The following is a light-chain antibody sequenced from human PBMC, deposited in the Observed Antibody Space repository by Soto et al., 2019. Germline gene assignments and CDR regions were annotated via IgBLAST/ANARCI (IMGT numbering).Light chain of an antibody. CDR2: DVT. Sequence: QSVLTQPRSVSGSPGQSVTISCTGTSRDVGGSNYVSWYRQHPDKAPELMIYDVTKRPSGVPVRFSASKSGNTASLTISGLQTEDEADYYCSSYAGSQVVFGGGTQLTVL. CDR1: SRDVGGSNY. V-gene: IGLV2-11*01. CDR3: SSYAGSQVV. J-gene: IGLJ3*02.